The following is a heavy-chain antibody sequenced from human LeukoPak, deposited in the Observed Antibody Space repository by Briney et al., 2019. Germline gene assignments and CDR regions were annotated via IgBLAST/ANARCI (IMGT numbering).Heavy chain of an antibody. J-gene: IGHJ4*02. D-gene: IGHD2-2*01. CDR2: ISGSGGST. CDR3: AKELTSRWEYQLLFFDY. V-gene: IGHV3-23*01. Sequence: GGSLRLSCAASGFTFSSYAMSWVRQAPGKGLEGVSAISGSGGSTYYADSVKGRFTISRDNSKNTLYLQMNSLRAEDTAVYYCAKELTSRWEYQLLFFDYWGQGALVTVSS. CDR1: GFTFSSYA.